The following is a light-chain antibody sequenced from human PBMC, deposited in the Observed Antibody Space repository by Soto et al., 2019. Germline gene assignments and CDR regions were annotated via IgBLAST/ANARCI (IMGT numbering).Light chain of an antibody. V-gene: IGKV3-20*01. CDR3: QQYGSSPRT. CDR1: QSVSSSY. Sequence: EIVLTQFPGTLSLSPGDRATLSCRASQSVSSSYLAWYQQKPGQAPRLLIYGASTRATGIPDRFSGSGSGTDFTLTISRLEPEDFAVYYCQQYGSSPRTFGPGTKVDIK. CDR2: GAS. J-gene: IGKJ3*01.